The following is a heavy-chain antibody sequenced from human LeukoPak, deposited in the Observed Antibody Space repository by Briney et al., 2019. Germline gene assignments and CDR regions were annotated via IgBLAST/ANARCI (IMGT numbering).Heavy chain of an antibody. V-gene: IGHV4-61*01. CDR2: VYYSGST. CDR3: VRDNTYLIDY. CDR1: GVSVSSGSYY. Sequence: SETLSLTCTVSGVSVSSGSYYWSWIRQPPGKGLEWIGCVYYSGSTNYNPSLKSRVTISVDTSKNQFSLKLSSVTAADTAVYYCVRDNTYLIDYWGQGTLVTVSS. J-gene: IGHJ4*02. D-gene: IGHD2-2*02.